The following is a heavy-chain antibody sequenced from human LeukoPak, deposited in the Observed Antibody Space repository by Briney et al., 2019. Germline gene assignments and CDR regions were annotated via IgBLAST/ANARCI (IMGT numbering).Heavy chain of an antibody. CDR3: ARHYQAYFDY. CDR1: VFIFSSYA. Sequence: PGRSLRLSCAASVFIFSSYAMHWVRQARAKGREGGAVISYDGSNKYYADSVKGRFTISRDNSKNTLYLQMNSLRAEDTAVYYCARHYQAYFDYWGQGTLVTVSS. V-gene: IGHV3-30*04. J-gene: IGHJ4*02. CDR2: ISYDGSNK. D-gene: IGHD3-10*01.